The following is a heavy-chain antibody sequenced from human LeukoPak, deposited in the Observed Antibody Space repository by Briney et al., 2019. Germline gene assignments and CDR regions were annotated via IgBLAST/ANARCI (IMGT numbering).Heavy chain of an antibody. D-gene: IGHD4-17*01. CDR1: GFTFSSYA. CDR3: AKDRVTVTTGG. Sequence: GESLKISCAASGFTFSSYAMSWVRQAPGKGLEWVSAISGSGGSTYYADSVKGRFTISRDNSKNTLYLQMNSLRAEDTAVYYCAKDRVTVTTGGWGQGTLVSVSS. V-gene: IGHV3-23*01. J-gene: IGHJ4*02. CDR2: ISGSGGST.